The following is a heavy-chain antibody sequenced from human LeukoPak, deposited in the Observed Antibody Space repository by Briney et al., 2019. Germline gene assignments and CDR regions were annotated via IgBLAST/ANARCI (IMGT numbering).Heavy chain of an antibody. V-gene: IGHV4-59*01. J-gene: IGHJ4*02. Sequence: PSETLSLTCTVSGGSISSYYWIWIRQPPGKGLEWIGYIYYSGSTNYNPSLKSRVTISVDTSKNQFSLKLSSVTAADTAVYYCARHFGLAVAGTWGLFDYWGQGTLVTVSS. CDR2: IYYSGST. CDR1: GGSISSYY. CDR3: ARHFGLAVAGTWGLFDY. D-gene: IGHD6-19*01.